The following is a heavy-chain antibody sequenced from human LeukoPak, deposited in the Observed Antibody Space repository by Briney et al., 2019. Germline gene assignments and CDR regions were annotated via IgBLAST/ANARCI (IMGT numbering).Heavy chain of an antibody. J-gene: IGHJ5*02. Sequence: GGSLRLSCVASGLPFSKAWLSWVRQAPGKGLEWVGRIKSKTGGATADYAAPVKDRFTISRDDSKNTLYLQMNSLKTEDTAVYYCATDRAWFDPWGQGTLVTVSS. D-gene: IGHD3-10*01. V-gene: IGHV3-15*01. CDR1: GLPFSKAW. CDR3: ATDRAWFDP. CDR2: IKSKTGGATA.